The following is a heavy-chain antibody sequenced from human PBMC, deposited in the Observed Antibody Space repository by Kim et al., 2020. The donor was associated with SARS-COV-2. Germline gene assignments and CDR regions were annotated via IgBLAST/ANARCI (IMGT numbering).Heavy chain of an antibody. J-gene: IGHJ4*02. CDR2: FIPIFGTA. V-gene: IGHV1-69*13. D-gene: IGHD2-15*01. CDR3: ARGGYCSGGSCYAYYFDY. Sequence: SVKVSCKASGGTFSSYAISWVRQAPGQGLEWMGGFIPIFGTANYAQKFQGRVTITADESTSTAYMELSSLRSEDTAVYYCARGGYCSGGSCYAYYFDYWGQGTLVTVSS. CDR1: GGTFSSYA.